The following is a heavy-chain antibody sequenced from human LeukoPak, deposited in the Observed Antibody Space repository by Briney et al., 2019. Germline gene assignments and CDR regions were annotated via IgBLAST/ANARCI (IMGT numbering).Heavy chain of an antibody. CDR1: GYSISSAYY. CDR3: DCRSNSCYVEGGGFDY. D-gene: IGHD2-2*01. Sequence: SETLSLTCAVSGYSISSAYYWGWIRQPPGKGLEWIGSIYYSGSTYYNPSLKSRVTISVDTSKNQFSLKLSSVTAADGARDGGDCRSNSCYVEGGGFDYWGQGTLVTVSS. J-gene: IGHJ4*02. CDR2: IYYSGST. V-gene: IGHV4-38-2*01.